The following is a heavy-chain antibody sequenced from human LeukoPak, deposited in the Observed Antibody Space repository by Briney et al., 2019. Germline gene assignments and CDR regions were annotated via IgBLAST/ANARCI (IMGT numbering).Heavy chain of an antibody. D-gene: IGHD5-18*01. CDR3: SRHGGYSHGLDL. Sequence: SETLSLTCTVSGGSVSNYYWSWIRQPPGKGLEWIGYIYYSGSTSYNPSLKSRLTLSLDTSKNQFSLRLSSVTAADTAMYYCSRHGGYSHGLDLWGQGILVTVSS. J-gene: IGHJ5*02. CDR1: GGSVSNYY. V-gene: IGHV4-59*08. CDR2: IYYSGST.